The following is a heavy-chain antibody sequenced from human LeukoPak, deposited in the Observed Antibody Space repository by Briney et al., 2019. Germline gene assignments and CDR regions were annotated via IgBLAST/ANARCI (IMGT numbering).Heavy chain of an antibody. CDR2: INSDGSST. CDR3: ARRWAEAAVDY. V-gene: IGHV3-74*01. Sequence: GGSLRLSCAASGFTFSIFWMHWVRRAPGKGPVWVSRINSDGSSTDYADSVKGRFTVSRDNAKNTLYLQMNSLRTEDTAVYYCARRWAEAAVDYWGQGTLVTVSS. D-gene: IGHD6-19*01. J-gene: IGHJ4*02. CDR1: GFTFSIFW.